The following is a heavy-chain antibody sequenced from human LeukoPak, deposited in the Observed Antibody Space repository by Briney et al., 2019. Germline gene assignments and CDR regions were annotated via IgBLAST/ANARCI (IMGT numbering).Heavy chain of an antibody. J-gene: IGHJ6*03. Sequence: GGSLRLSCAASGFSFSSYAMHWVRQAPGKGLEWLAVIWYDGSNTYYADSVKGRFTISRDNSENTLYLQMNSLRADDTAVYYCAKDSQDYGDSIYYYYYMDVWGKGTTVTVSS. D-gene: IGHD4-17*01. CDR3: AKDSQDYGDSIYYYYYMDV. V-gene: IGHV3-30*02. CDR2: IWYDGSNT. CDR1: GFSFSSYA.